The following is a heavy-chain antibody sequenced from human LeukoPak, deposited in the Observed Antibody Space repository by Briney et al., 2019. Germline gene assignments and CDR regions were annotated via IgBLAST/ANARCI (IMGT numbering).Heavy chain of an antibody. CDR3: ARADCSSTSCYHYFDY. CDR2: IIPILGIA. D-gene: IGHD2-2*01. Sequence: SVKVSCKASGGTFSSNTISWVRQAPGQGLEWMGRIIPILGIANYAQKFQGRVTITADKSTSTAYMELSSLRSEDTAVYYCARADCSSTSCYHYFDYWGQGTLVTVSS. J-gene: IGHJ4*02. V-gene: IGHV1-69*02. CDR1: GGTFSSNT.